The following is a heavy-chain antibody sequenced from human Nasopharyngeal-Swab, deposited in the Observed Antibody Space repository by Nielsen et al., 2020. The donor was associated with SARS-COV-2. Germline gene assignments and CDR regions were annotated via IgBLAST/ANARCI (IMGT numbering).Heavy chain of an antibody. CDR3: ARIAVAGHNWFDP. D-gene: IGHD6-19*01. V-gene: IGHV6-1*01. CDR2: TYYGAKWYN. Sequence: WIRQSPSRGLEWLGRTYYGAKWYNEYAVSVKSRITIDPDTSKNQFSLQLNSVTPEDTAVYYCARIAVAGHNWFDPWGQGTLVTVSS. J-gene: IGHJ5*02.